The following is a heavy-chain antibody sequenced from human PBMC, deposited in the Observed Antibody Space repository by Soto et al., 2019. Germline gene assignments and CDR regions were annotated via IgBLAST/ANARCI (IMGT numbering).Heavy chain of an antibody. Sequence: XGSLRLSCAASGLIFSDVWMTWVRQAPGKGLEWVGRIKTKPDDGTIDYAAPVRGRFTISRDDSKKTLYLQMTSLTPDDTGVYYCTTSNLGVDFWGPGTLVTVSS. CDR1: GLIFSDVW. J-gene: IGHJ4*02. CDR2: IKTKPDDGTI. CDR3: TTSNLGVDF. D-gene: IGHD1-1*01. V-gene: IGHV3-15*01.